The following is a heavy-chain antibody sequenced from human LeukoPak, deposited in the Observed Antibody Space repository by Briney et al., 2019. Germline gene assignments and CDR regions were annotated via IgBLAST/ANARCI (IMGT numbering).Heavy chain of an antibody. CDR3: ARNLGYCSGENCYYFAP. J-gene: IGHJ5*02. D-gene: IGHD2-15*01. V-gene: IGHV3-48*04. CDR1: GFTFSSYG. Sequence: GGSLRLSCAASGFTFSSYGMHWVRQAPGKGLEWISYITNTGSTIKYADSVRGRFTISRDNAKNSLYLQLNSLRAEDTAVYYCARNLGYCSGENCYYFAPWGQGTLVTVSS. CDR2: ITNTGSTI.